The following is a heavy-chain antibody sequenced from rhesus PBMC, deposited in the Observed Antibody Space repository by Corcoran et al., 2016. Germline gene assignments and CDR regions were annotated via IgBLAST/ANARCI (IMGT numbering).Heavy chain of an antibody. Sequence: QVQLQESGPGLVKPSETLSLTCAVSGYSISSGYGWGWIRQPPGKGLEWIGQIYGGSGSTYYNPSLNSRVTVSKDTSKNQFSLKLSAVTAADTAVYYWARDQPLYSNYGRYYFDYWGQGVLVTVSS. CDR2: IYGGSGST. J-gene: IGHJ4*01. D-gene: IGHD4-23*01. CDR1: GYSISSGYG. CDR3: ARDQPLYSNYGRYYFDY. V-gene: IGHV4-127*01.